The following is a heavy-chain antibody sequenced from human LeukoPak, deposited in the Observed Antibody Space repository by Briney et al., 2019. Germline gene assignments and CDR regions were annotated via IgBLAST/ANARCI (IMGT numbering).Heavy chain of an antibody. CDR1: GFNFNIYA. J-gene: IGHJ4*02. CDR3: AKDRPNYFESNGHYYRQNGDY. D-gene: IGHD3-22*01. V-gene: IGHV3-23*01. CDR2: ISSNSVYT. Sequence: GGSLRLFCAASGFNFNIYAMSWLRQAPGKGLEWVSSISSNSVYTYYGDSVKGRITVSRDNSKNTLYLQMNSLRAEDTAIYYFAKDRPNYFESNGHYYRQNGDYWGQGTLVTVSS.